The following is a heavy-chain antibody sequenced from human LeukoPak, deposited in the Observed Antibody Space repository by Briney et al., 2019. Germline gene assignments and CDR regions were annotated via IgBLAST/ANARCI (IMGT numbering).Heavy chain of an antibody. Sequence: GGSLRLSCTASGFTFINYGMLWVRQAPGKGLEWVAFLRSDGSNKTYADSVKGRFTISRDNSKNTLDLQMNSLRAEDTAFYYCAKGMGYSFDYWGQGSLVTVSS. CDR1: GFTFINYG. D-gene: IGHD1-26*01. V-gene: IGHV3-30*02. CDR3: AKGMGYSFDY. CDR2: LRSDGSNK. J-gene: IGHJ4*02.